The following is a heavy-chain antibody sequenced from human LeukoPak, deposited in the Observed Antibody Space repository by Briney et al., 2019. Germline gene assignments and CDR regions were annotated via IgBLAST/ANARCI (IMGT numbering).Heavy chain of an antibody. V-gene: IGHV4-59*01. CDR2: IYYSGST. Sequence: SETLSLTCTVSGGSISPYHWSWIRQPPGKGLEWIGYIYYSGSTNYNPSLESRVTISVDTSKNQFSLRLSSVTAADTAVYYCARTNAFDIWGQGTMVTVSS. CDR1: GGSISPYH. CDR3: ARTNAFDI. J-gene: IGHJ3*02.